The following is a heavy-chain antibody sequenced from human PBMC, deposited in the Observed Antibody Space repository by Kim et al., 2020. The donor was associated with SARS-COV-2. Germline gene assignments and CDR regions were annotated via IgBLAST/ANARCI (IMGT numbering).Heavy chain of an antibody. V-gene: IGHV7-4-1*02. CDR1: GYTFTSYA. CDR3: ARGAPGYSSEDNWFDP. Sequence: ASVKVSCKASGYTFTSYAMNWVRQAPGQGLEWMGWINTNTGNPTYAQGFTGRFVFSLDTSVSTAYLQISSLKAEDTAVYYCARGAPGYSSEDNWFDPWGQGTLVTVSS. J-gene: IGHJ5*02. CDR2: INTNTGNP. D-gene: IGHD6-25*01.